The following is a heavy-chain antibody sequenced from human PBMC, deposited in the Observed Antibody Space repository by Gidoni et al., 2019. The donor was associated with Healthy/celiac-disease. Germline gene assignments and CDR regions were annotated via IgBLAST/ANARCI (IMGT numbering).Heavy chain of an antibody. CDR2: ISWNSGGI. J-gene: IGHJ5*01. CDR1: GLPFDDYA. CDR3: AKGLSRDSSSPSDS. Sequence: EVQLVESGGGLVQPGRSLRLSCAASGLPFDDYAMHWVRQAPGKGLEWVSGISWNSGGIGYADSVKGRFTISRDNAKNSLYLQINSLRAEDTALYYCAKGLSRDSSSPSDSWGQGTLVTVSS. V-gene: IGHV3-9*01. D-gene: IGHD6-6*01.